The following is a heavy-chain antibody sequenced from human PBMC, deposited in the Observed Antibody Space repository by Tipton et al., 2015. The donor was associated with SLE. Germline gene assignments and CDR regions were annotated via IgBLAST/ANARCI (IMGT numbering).Heavy chain of an antibody. Sequence: TLSLTCAVYGGSFSGYYWSWIRQPPGKGLEWIGAINHSGSTNYNPSLKSRVTISVDTSKNQFSLKLSSVTAADTAVYYCARKGDDYGDRGWCFGPWSQGTPVAVS. J-gene: IGHJ5*02. CDR1: GGSFSGYY. CDR2: INHSGST. CDR3: ARKGDDYGDRGWCFGP. D-gene: IGHD4-17*01. V-gene: IGHV4-34*01.